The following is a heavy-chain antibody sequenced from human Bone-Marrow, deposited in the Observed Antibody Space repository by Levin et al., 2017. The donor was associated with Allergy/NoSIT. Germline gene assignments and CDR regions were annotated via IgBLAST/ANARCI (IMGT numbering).Heavy chain of an antibody. CDR3: ARGGSGSNVY. J-gene: IGHJ4*02. D-gene: IGHD1-26*01. CDR1: GYTFSDYY. Sequence: PGESLKISCTISGYTFSDYYIHWVRQAPGQGLEWMGWINPKRGDTNFAQKFHGRVVLSRNTSISTAYMELGSLRSDDTALYYCARGGSGSNVYWGQGTLVTVSS. CDR2: INPKRGDT. V-gene: IGHV1-2*02.